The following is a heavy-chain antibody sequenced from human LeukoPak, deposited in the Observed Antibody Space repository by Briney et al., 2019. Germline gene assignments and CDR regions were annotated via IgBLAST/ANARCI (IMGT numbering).Heavy chain of an antibody. CDR2: IKEDGSEK. CDR1: GFTFSNYW. CDR3: ARTIRGY. J-gene: IGHJ4*02. Sequence: GGSLRLSCAASGFTFSNYWMSWGRQAPGKGLEWVANIKEDGSEKHYVDSVKGRFTISRDNAKNSLYLQMNSLRVEDTAVYYCARTIRGYWGQGTLVTVSS. D-gene: IGHD3-10*01. V-gene: IGHV3-7*03.